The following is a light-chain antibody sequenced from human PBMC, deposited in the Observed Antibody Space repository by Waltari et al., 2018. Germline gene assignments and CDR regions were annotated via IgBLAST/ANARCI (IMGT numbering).Light chain of an antibody. V-gene: IGLV2-23*02. Sequence: QSALTQPASVSGSPGQSITISCTGTSSDVGRYNFVSWYQQHPDRAPQLVIFEVSQRPSGISNRFSGSKSGSTASLTISGLQAEDEASYYCCSYAGSSSLWVFGRGTKLSVL. CDR3: CSYAGSSSLWV. CDR1: SSDVGRYNF. CDR2: EVS. J-gene: IGLJ3*02.